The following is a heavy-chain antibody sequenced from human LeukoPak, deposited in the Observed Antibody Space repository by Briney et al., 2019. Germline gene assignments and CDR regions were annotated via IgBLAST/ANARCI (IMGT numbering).Heavy chain of an antibody. Sequence: SQTLSLTCTVSGGSISSGSYYWSWIRQPAGKGLEWIGRIYTSGSTNYNPSLKSRVTISVDTSKNQFSLKLSSVTAADTAVYYCARERVADDSNWFDPWGQGTLVTVSS. J-gene: IGHJ5*02. D-gene: IGHD3-16*01. CDR2: IYTSGST. V-gene: IGHV4-61*02. CDR1: GGSISSGSYY. CDR3: ARERVADDSNWFDP.